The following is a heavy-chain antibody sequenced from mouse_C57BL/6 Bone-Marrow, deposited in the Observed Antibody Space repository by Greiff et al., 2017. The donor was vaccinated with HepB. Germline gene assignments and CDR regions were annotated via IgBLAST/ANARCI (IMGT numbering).Heavy chain of an antibody. CDR3: ASEDFDV. V-gene: IGHV5-4*01. Sequence: EVQGVESGGGLVKPGGSLKLSCAASGFTFSSYAMSWVRQTPEKRLEWVATISDGGSYTYYPDNVKGRFTISRDNAKNNLYLQMSHLKSEDTAMYYCASEDFDVWGTGTTVTVSS. CDR2: ISDGGSYT. CDR1: GFTFSSYA. J-gene: IGHJ1*03.